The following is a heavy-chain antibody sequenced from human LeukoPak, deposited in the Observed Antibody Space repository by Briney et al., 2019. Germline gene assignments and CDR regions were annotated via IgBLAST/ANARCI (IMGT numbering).Heavy chain of an antibody. CDR2: IYPGDSGDSDT. V-gene: IGHV5-51*01. Sequence: GESLKISCKGSGYTFSNYWIGWVRQMPGKGLEWMGIIYPGDSGDSDTRYSPSFQGHVTMSADKSMNTAYLQWSSLKASDTAMYYCARSLVGRPRPMTWYFDLWGRGTLVTVSS. CDR3: ARSLVGRPRPMTWYFDL. J-gene: IGHJ2*01. CDR1: GYTFSNYW. D-gene: IGHD1-26*01.